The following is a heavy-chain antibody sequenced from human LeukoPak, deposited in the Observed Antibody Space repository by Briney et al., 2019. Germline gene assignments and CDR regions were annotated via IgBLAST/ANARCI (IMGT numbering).Heavy chain of an antibody. J-gene: IGHJ3*02. V-gene: IGHV4-59*01. CDR2: ISDIGSI. CDR1: GGSISSYY. Sequence: SETLSLTCTVSGGSISSYYWSWIRQPPGKGLEWIAYISDIGSINYNPSPKSRVTISLDTSKNQFSLKLSSVTAADTAVYYCARDLYGSGVHAFDIWGQGTMVTVSS. CDR3: ARDLYGSGVHAFDI. D-gene: IGHD3-10*01.